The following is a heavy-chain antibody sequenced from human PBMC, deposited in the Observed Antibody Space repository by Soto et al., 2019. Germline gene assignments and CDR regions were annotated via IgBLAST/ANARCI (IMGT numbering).Heavy chain of an antibody. J-gene: IGHJ3*02. CDR1: GFTFSSYV. V-gene: IGHV3-30-3*01. CDR2: ISYDGSNK. D-gene: IGHD1-26*01. CDR3: ARAWGATSTLDVFDI. Sequence: GGSLRLSCAASGFTFSSYVMHWVRQAPGKGLEWVAVISYDGSNKYYADSVKGRFTISRDNSKNTLYLQMNSLRAEDTAVYYCARAWGATSTLDVFDIWGQGTMVTVSS.